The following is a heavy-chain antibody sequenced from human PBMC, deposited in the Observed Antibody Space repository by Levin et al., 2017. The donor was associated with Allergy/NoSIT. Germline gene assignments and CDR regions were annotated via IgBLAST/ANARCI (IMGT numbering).Heavy chain of an antibody. D-gene: IGHD3-10*01. CDR1: GFSLSTSGVG. V-gene: IGHV2-5*02. CDR3: AHRGDTQRPIMVRGDLWFDP. CDR2: IYWDDDK. J-gene: IGHJ5*02. Sequence: SGPTLVKPTQTLTLTCTFSGFSLSTSGVGVGWIRQPPGKALEWLALIYWDDDKRYSPSLKSRLTITKDTSKNQVVLTMTNMDPVDTATYYCAHRGDTQRPIMVRGDLWFDPWGQGTLVTVSS.